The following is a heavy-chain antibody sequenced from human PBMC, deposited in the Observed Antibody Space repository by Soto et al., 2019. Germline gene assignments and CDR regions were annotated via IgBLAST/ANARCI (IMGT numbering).Heavy chain of an antibody. CDR2: IYQTGST. CDR3: ASRDPGTSVDY. Sequence: SETLSLTCAVSGGSFTSNNWWTWDRQPPGQGLEWIGEIYQTGSTNYNPSLKSRVTISLDKSENQFSLKVTSLTAADTAVYYCASRDPGTSVDYWGQGTLVTVSS. D-gene: IGHD1-7*01. V-gene: IGHV4-4*02. CDR1: GGSFTSNNW. J-gene: IGHJ4*02.